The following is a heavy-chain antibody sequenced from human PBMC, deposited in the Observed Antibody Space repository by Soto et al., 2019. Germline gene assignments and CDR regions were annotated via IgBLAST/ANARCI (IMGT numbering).Heavy chain of an antibody. CDR1: EFSFSNSA. V-gene: IGHV3-23*01. CDR3: AKVPQWVLRYHDWFFDY. CDR2: ISGSGDIT. Sequence: EVQLLESGGGLVQPGRSLRLSCAVSEFSFSNSAMTWVRQAPGKGLEWVSGISGSGDITYNTDSVKGRFTISIDTSRNVVYLQVRSLRAEDTAVYYCAKVPQWVLRYHDWFFDYWGQGTMVTVSS. J-gene: IGHJ4*02. D-gene: IGHD3-9*01.